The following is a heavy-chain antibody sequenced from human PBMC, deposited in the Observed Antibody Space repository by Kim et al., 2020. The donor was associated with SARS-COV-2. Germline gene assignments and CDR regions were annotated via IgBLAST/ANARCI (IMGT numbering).Heavy chain of an antibody. V-gene: IGHV1-18*01. CDR2: ISTYNGDT. CDR1: GYTFTHYG. J-gene: IGHJ5*02. D-gene: IGHD1-7*01. Sequence: ASVKVSCKASGYTFTHYGISWVRQGPGQGLEWVGWISTYNGDTKYAQKFQGRVTMTTDTSTTTAYMDLRSLRFDDTAVYYCARERGTNNWNSDKATNNWFDPWGQGSLVSVSS. CDR3: ARERGTNNWNSDKATNNWFDP.